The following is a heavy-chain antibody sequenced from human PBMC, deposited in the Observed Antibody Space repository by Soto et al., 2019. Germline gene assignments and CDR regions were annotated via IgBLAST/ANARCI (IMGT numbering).Heavy chain of an antibody. CDR3: GRPQLGHNGVSQFAL. CDR2: VQYSGRT. Sequence: SETLSLTCTVSGGSLSKSSYYWGWIRQPQGKGLEWIGNVQYSGRTYYNPSLKSRVTISVDTSTNQFSLKLTSVIAADTAVHYCGRPQLGHNGVSQFALWGRGTLVTVSS. D-gene: IGHD2-8*01. V-gene: IGHV4-39*01. J-gene: IGHJ4*02. CDR1: GGSLSKSSYY.